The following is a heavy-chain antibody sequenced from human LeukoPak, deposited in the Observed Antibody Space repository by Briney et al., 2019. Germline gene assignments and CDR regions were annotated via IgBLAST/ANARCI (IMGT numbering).Heavy chain of an antibody. D-gene: IGHD2-2*01. Sequence: SETLSLTCAVSGGSLSTDYWNWLRLPPGRGLEWIGNIYYTGSTNYNSSLKSRDTISVDTSKNQFSLKLTSVTAADTAVYYCARQVVPAAPFDPWGQGTLVTVSS. V-gene: IGHV4-59*08. CDR2: IYYTGST. J-gene: IGHJ5*02. CDR3: ARQVVPAAPFDP. CDR1: GGSLSTDY.